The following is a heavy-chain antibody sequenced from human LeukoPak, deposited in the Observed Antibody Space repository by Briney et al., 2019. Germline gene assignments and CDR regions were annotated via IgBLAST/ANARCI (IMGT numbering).Heavy chain of an antibody. D-gene: IGHD6-19*01. CDR1: GDSVSSNSGA. CDR3: ASGTHANGWSN. Sequence: SQTLSLTCAISGDSVSSNSGAWNWIRQSPSRGLEWLGRTYYRSKFYNDYAPSVKGRITINPDTSKNQFSLQLNSVTPEDTAVYYCASGTHANGWSNWGQGTLVTVSS. CDR2: TYYRSKFYN. V-gene: IGHV6-1*01. J-gene: IGHJ4*02.